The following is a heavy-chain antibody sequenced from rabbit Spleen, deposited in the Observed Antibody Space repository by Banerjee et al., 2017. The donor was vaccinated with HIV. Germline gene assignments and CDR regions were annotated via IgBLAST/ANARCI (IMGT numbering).Heavy chain of an antibody. CDR3: ARDLVGVIGWNFYL. D-gene: IGHD1-1*01. CDR2: INASTGKP. V-gene: IGHV1S40*01. J-gene: IGHJ4*01. CDR1: GFSFNDRDV. Sequence: QSLEESGGDLVQPEGSLTLTCKASGFSFNDRDVMCWVRQAPGKGLEWIACINASTGKPVYATWASGRFTISRTSSTTVTLRMTSLTAADRATYFCARDLVGVIGWNFYLWGPGTLVTVS.